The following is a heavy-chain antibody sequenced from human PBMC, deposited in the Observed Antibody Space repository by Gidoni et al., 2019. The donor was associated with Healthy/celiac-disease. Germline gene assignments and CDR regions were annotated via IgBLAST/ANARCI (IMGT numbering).Heavy chain of an antibody. CDR2: ISDDGSNK. CDR3: AKVRNYYDSSGYYFDY. J-gene: IGHJ4*02. V-gene: IGHV3-30*18. Sequence: QVQLVESGGGVVQPGRSLSLSCAASGFTFSSYGRHWVRQGPGKGLEWVAVISDDGSNKYYADSVKGRFTISRDNSKNTLYLQMNSLRAEDTAVYYCAKVRNYYDSSGYYFDYWGQGTLVTVSS. D-gene: IGHD3-22*01. CDR1: GFTFSSYG.